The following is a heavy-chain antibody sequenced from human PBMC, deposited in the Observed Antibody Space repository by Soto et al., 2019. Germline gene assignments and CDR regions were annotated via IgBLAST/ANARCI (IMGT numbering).Heavy chain of an antibody. V-gene: IGHV3-48*02. CDR1: ESTISECS. Sequence: GGSLRLSCEASESTISECSMNWVRQTPGKGLEWLAYITIRTGNVHYAESVRGRFTISADIAENSVILQMNTLRDEDSAVYFCVRDRDLYRDMFHADLWGQGTLVTVSS. CDR2: ITIRTGNV. D-gene: IGHD3-10*02. CDR3: VRDRDLYRDMFHADL. J-gene: IGHJ4*01.